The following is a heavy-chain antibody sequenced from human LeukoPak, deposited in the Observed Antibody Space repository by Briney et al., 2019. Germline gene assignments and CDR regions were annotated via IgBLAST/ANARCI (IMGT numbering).Heavy chain of an antibody. Sequence: RPGGPLRLSCAASGFTFSNYWMSWVRKAPGKGLEWVANIKQDGSEKYYVDSVKGRFTISRDNAKNSLYLQMNSLRAEDTAVYYCARDPLAIVGATGYWGQGTLVTVSS. CDR1: GFTFSNYW. V-gene: IGHV3-7*01. J-gene: IGHJ4*02. CDR3: ARDPLAIVGATGY. D-gene: IGHD1-26*01. CDR2: IKQDGSEK.